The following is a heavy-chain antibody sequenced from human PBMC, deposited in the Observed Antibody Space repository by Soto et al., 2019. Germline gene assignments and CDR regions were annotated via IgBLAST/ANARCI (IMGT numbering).Heavy chain of an antibody. V-gene: IGHV4-59*08. Sequence: SETLSLTCTVSGDSISSNYWSWIRQPPGKGLEWIGYIYYSGSTNYNPSLKSRVTISVDTSKNQFSLKLNSMTAADTAVYYCARHNYGSGSTYFDYWGQGTLVTVSS. J-gene: IGHJ4*02. CDR1: GDSISSNY. CDR3: ARHNYGSGSTYFDY. CDR2: IYYSGST. D-gene: IGHD3-10*01.